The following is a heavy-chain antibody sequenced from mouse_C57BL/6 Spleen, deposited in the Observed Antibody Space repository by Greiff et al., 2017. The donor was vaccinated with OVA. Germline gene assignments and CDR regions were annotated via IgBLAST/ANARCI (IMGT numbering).Heavy chain of an antibody. CDR3: ASSGYGSSY. J-gene: IGHJ2*01. Sequence: VQLQQSGPELVKPGASVKISCKASGYTFTDYYMNWVKQSHGKSLEWIGDINPNNGGTSYNQKFKGKATLTVDKSSSTAYMELRSLTSEDSAVYYCASSGYGSSYWGQGTTLTVSS. CDR2: INPNNGGT. D-gene: IGHD1-1*01. V-gene: IGHV1-26*01. CDR1: GYTFTDYY.